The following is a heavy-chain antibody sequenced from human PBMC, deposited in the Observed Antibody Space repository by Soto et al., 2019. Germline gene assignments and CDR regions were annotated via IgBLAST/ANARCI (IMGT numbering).Heavy chain of an antibody. CDR1: GFTFSSYS. D-gene: IGHD6-13*01. V-gene: IGHV3-48*02. J-gene: IGHJ4*02. Sequence: GESLKISCAASGFTFSSYSMNWVRQAPGKGLEWVSYISSSSSTIYYADSVKGRFTISRDNAKNSLYLQMNSLRDEDTAVYYCARERPSSSWPLFDYWGQGTLVTVSS. CDR3: ARERPSSSWPLFDY. CDR2: ISSSSSTI.